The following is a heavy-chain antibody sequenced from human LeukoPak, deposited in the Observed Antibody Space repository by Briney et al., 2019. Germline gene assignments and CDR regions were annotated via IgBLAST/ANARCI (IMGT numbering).Heavy chain of an antibody. CDR1: GFTFSSYG. J-gene: IGHJ3*02. V-gene: IGHV3-30*02. D-gene: IGHD5-18*01. CDR2: IRYDGSNK. CDR3: ARGLGYSYGYSRGGVDAFDI. Sequence: PGGSLRLSCAASGFTFSSYGMHWVRQAPGKGLEWVAFIRYDGSNKYYADSVKGRFTISRDNSKNTLYLQMNSLRAEDTAVYYCARGLGYSYGYSRGGVDAFDIWGQGTMVTVSS.